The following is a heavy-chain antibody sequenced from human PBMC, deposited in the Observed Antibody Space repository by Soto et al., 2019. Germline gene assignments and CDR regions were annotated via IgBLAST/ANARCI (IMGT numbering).Heavy chain of an antibody. CDR3: ARERLVTTDIDY. V-gene: IGHV3-23*01. D-gene: IGHD4-4*01. CDR2: ISASGGDT. CDR1: GLTFSSYA. J-gene: IGHJ4*02. Sequence: GGSLRLSCAASGLTFSSYAMSWVRQAPGKRLEWVSAISASGGDTLYADSVKGRFTISRDNAKNSLYLQMNSLRAEDTAVYYCARERLVTTDIDYWGQGTLVTVSS.